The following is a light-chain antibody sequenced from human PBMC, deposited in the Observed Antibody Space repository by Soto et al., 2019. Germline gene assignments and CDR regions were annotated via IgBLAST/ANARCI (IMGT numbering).Light chain of an antibody. CDR3: QQYGSSPRT. V-gene: IGKV3-20*01. J-gene: IGKJ1*01. CDR1: QSLSSSQ. Sequence: DIVLTQSPGPLSLSPGERATLSCRSSQSLSSSQLAWYQQKPGQAPRLLIHDASSRATGISDRFTGSGSGTDCTLTITTLEPEDFAVYYCQQYGSSPRTLGLGTKVDIK. CDR2: DAS.